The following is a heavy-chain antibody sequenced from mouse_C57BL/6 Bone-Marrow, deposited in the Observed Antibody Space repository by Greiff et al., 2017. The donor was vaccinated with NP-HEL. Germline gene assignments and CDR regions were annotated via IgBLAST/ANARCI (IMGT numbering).Heavy chain of an antibody. D-gene: IGHD4-1*01. CDR2: IDPENGDT. CDR1: GFNIKDDY. CDR3: TTEGLTGTY. J-gene: IGHJ2*01. V-gene: IGHV14-4*01. Sequence: EVQLQQSGAELVRPGASVKLSCTASGFNIKDDYMHWVKQRPEQGLEWIGWIDPENGDTEYASKFQGKATITADTSSNTAYLQLSSLTSEDTAVYYCTTEGLTGTYWGQGTTLTVSS.